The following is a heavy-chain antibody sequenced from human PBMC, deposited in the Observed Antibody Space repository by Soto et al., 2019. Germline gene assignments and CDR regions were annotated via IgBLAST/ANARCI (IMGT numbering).Heavy chain of an antibody. V-gene: IGHV4-59*13. D-gene: IGHD1-1*01. CDR3: ARLSVDLNDYWSFDP. Sequence: QVQLQESGPGLVKPSETLPLTCTVSGGSISSYYWSWIRQPPGKGLEWIGYVSYTGSTYYNPSLLSRVTISLGTSMNRFALKVASVTAADTAVYYCARLSVDLNDYWSFDPWGQGTLVTVSS. J-gene: IGHJ5*02. CDR2: VSYTGST. CDR1: GGSISSYY.